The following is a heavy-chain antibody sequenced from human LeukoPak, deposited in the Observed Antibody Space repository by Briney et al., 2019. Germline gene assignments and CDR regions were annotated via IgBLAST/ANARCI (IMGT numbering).Heavy chain of an antibody. V-gene: IGHV3-23*01. CDR3: AKDATASPYFHWFDN. CDR2: ISSGDRT. CDR1: GFTFSRYA. Sequence: PGGSLRLSCAASGFTFSRYAMNWVRQAPGKGLEWVAGISSGDRTFYAESVKGRFTISRDKSKDTLYLQMNSLRAEGTAVYYCAKDATASPYFHWFDNWGQGTQVIVSS. D-gene: IGHD3-9*01. J-gene: IGHJ4*02.